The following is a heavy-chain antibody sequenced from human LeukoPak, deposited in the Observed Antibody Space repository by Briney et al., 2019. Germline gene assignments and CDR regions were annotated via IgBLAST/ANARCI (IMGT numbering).Heavy chain of an antibody. CDR1: GSTFSSHT. Sequence: GGSLRLSCAASGSTFSSHTMNWVRQAPGKGLEWVSYISSTSSVIYYADSVKGRFTISRDNAKSSLYLQMNSLRAEDTAVYYCARTPGGVDVWGQGTTVTVSS. CDR2: ISSTSSVI. V-gene: IGHV3-48*04. J-gene: IGHJ6*02. CDR3: ARTPGGVDV.